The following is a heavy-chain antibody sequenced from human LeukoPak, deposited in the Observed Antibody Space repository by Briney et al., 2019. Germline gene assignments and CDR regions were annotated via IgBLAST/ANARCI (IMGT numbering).Heavy chain of an antibody. Sequence: SETLSLTCTVSGGSISSYYWSWIRQPPGKGLEWIGYIYYSGSTNYNPCLKSRVTISVDTSKNQFSLKLSSVTAADTAVYYCARHLRPRGVATISGDYYYYGMDVWGQGTTVTVSS. J-gene: IGHJ6*02. CDR1: GGSISSYY. D-gene: IGHD5-12*01. V-gene: IGHV4-59*08. CDR3: ARHLRPRGVATISGDYYYYGMDV. CDR2: IYYSGST.